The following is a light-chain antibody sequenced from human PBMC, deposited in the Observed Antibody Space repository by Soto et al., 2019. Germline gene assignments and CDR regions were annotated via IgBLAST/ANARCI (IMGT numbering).Light chain of an antibody. CDR3: SSYAGSNNFV. Sequence: QSALTQPRSVSGSPGQSVTIECTGTSSDVGAYNYVSWYQQHPGTAPKLVIYEVTKRPSGVPDRVSASKSGNTASLTVSGLRAEDEADYYCSSYAGSNNFVFGSGTKVTVL. V-gene: IGLV2-8*01. CDR2: EVT. CDR1: SSDVGAYNY. J-gene: IGLJ1*01.